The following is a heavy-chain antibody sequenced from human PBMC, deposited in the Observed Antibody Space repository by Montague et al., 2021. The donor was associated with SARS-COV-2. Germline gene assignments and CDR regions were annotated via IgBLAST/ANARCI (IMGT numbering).Heavy chain of an antibody. CDR1: RGSFNIFS. CDR2: IDHSGNT. Sequence: SETLSLTCAVYRGSFNIFSWGWIRQSPGKGLEWIGEIDHSGNTKYNPSLESRVTISVDTSKNQFSLNLTSVTAADTAMYYCARGTRVVGITPGFGYWGQGTQVAVSS. J-gene: IGHJ4*02. V-gene: IGHV4-34*01. CDR3: ARGTRVVGITPGFGY. D-gene: IGHD3-22*01.